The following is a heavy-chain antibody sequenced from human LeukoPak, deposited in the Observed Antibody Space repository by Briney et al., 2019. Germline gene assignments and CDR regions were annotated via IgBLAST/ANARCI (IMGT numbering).Heavy chain of an antibody. J-gene: IGHJ6*03. Sequence: FTXXXINWVRQATGQGLEWMGWMNPNSGNTGYAQKFQGRVTITRNTSISTAYMELSSLRSEDTAVYYCARVRSYSSSWFGYYYYYMDVWGKGTTVTISS. V-gene: IGHV1-8*03. CDR2: MNPNSGNT. D-gene: IGHD6-13*01. CDR3: ARVRSYSSSWFGYYYYYMDV. CDR1: FTXXX.